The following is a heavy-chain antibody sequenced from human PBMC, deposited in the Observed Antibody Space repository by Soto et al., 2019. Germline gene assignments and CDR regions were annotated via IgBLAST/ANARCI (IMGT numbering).Heavy chain of an antibody. Sequence: LSLTCPVSGGSISTVGHYWTWIRQPPGKGLEWIGSIYHTGSTYYSKSLRSRLTMSVDTSKSQFSLRLSSVTAADTAVYYCARATGTLRSRNCDYWGQGSLVTVSS. V-gene: IGHV4-31*03. CDR1: GGSISTVGHY. J-gene: IGHJ4*02. D-gene: IGHD1-1*01. CDR3: ARATGTLRSRNCDY. CDR2: IYHTGST.